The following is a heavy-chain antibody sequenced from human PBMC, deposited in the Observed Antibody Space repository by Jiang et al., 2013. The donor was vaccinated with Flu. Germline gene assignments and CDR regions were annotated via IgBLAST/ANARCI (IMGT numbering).Heavy chain of an antibody. CDR3: ARRYLTFFDY. V-gene: IGHV4-38-2*01. Sequence: PSETLSLTCAVSGYSISSGYYWDWIRQPPGKGLEWIGSIYHSGSTYYNPSLKSRVTISVDTSKNQFSLKLSSVTAADTAVYYCARRYLTFFDYWGQGTLVTVSS. CDR1: GYSISSGYY. D-gene: IGHD1-1*01. CDR2: IYHSGST. J-gene: IGHJ4*02.